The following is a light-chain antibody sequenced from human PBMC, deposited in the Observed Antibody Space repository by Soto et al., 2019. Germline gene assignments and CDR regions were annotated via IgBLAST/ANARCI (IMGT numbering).Light chain of an antibody. CDR3: QHYNSYSEA. J-gene: IGKJ1*01. V-gene: IGKV1-5*03. CDR2: MAS. Sequence: DIQLTQSPSTPSASVGDRVSITCRASQSITNWLAWYQQKPGKAPKVLIHMASNLESGVPSRFSGSGSGTEFTLTVSSLQPDDFATYYCQHYNSYSEAVGQGTKVDI. CDR1: QSITNW.